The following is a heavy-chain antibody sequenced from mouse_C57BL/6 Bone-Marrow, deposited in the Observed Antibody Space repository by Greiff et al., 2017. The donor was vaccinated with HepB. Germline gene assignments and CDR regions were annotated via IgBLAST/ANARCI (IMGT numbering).Heavy chain of an antibody. CDR1: GFTFSSYG. Sequence: EVKLMESGGDLVKPGGSLKLSCAASGFTFSSYGMSWVRQTPDKRLEWVATISSGGSYTYYPDSVKGRFTISRDNAKNTLYLQMSSLKSEDTAMYYCARPLLRYWGQGTTLTVSS. J-gene: IGHJ2*01. V-gene: IGHV5-6*01. CDR2: ISSGGSYT. D-gene: IGHD1-2*01. CDR3: ARPLLRY.